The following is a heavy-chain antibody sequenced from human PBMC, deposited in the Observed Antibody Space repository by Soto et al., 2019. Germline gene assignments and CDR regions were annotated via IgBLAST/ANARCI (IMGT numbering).Heavy chain of an antibody. J-gene: IGHJ5*02. Sequence: EVQLVEFGGGLVQPGRSLRLSCAASGFTFDNYVMTWVRQAPGKGLEWVSGISWNSATIDYADSVNGRFTISRDNAKNALYLQMNSLKPEDTAMYYCVKVNGYNGNWGFDPWGQGTLVTVSS. CDR3: VKVNGYNGNWGFDP. V-gene: IGHV3-9*01. CDR2: ISWNSATI. D-gene: IGHD7-27*01. CDR1: GFTFDNYV.